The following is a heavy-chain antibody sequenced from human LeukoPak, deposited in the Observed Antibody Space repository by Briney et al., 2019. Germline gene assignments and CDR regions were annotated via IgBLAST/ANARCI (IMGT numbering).Heavy chain of an antibody. CDR3: ASSGGNSVHYLDY. CDR2: INPNTGDT. J-gene: IGHJ4*02. D-gene: IGHD4-23*01. CDR1: GYTFTGYH. Sequence: ASVKVSCKASGYTFTGYHMHWVRQAPGQGLEWMGRINPNTGDTNFAQNFQGRVNMTRDTSITTAYMELSRLRSDDTAVYYCASSGGNSVHYLDYWGQGTLVTVSS. V-gene: IGHV1-2*02.